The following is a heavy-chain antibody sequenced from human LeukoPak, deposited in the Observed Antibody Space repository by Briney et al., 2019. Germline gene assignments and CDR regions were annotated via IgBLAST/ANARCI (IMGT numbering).Heavy chain of an antibody. Sequence: GGSLRLSCAASGFTFSSYDMHWVRQATGKGLEWVSAIGTAGDTYYPGSVKGRFTISRENAKNSLYLQMNSLRAGDTAVYYCARAASGSFHFDYWGQGTLVTVSS. CDR1: GFTFSSYD. D-gene: IGHD1-26*01. CDR2: IGTAGDT. V-gene: IGHV3-13*01. J-gene: IGHJ4*02. CDR3: ARAASGSFHFDY.